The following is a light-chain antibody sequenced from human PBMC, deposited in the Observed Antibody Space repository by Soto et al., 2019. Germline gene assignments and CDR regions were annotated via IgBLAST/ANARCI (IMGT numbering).Light chain of an antibody. Sequence: IVMTQSPATLSLSPGERATLSCRASQTVRNNYLAWYQQKPGQAPRLLIYAASSRATGIPDRFSGGGSGTDFTLTISRLEPEDFAVYYCQQFSSYPLTFGGGAKVDIK. CDR3: QQFSSYPLT. CDR2: AAS. CDR1: QTVRNNY. J-gene: IGKJ4*01. V-gene: IGKV3-20*01.